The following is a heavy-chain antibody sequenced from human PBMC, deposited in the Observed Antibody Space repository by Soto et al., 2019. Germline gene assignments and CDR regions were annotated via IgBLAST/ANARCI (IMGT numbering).Heavy chain of an antibody. D-gene: IGHD6-19*01. V-gene: IGHV4-59*08. CDR3: SRSSNIAVAGTGLDY. Sequence: PSEALSVTCTVSGGFISRYYWTWIRQPPGKGLEWIGYMSNSGTTNYNPSLKSRVTISVDTSKNRFSLNLNSVTAADTAVYYCSRSSNIAVAGTGLDYWGQGTLVTVS. CDR1: GGFISRYY. CDR2: MSNSGTT. J-gene: IGHJ4*02.